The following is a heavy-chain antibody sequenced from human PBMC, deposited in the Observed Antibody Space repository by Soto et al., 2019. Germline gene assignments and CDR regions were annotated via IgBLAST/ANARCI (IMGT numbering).Heavy chain of an antibody. CDR3: ARDHYDSSGFYNIFFYYYGLDV. D-gene: IGHD3-22*01. Sequence: EVQLVESGGGLVKAGGSLRLSCSASGFTFSSYSMNWVRQAPGKGLEWVSSISSGRSYIYYADSVKGRFTISRDNAKNSLSLQMNSLRAEDTAVYYCARDHYDSSGFYNIFFYYYGLDVWGPWTTVTVS. J-gene: IGHJ6*02. CDR2: ISSGRSYI. CDR1: GFTFSSYS. V-gene: IGHV3-21*01.